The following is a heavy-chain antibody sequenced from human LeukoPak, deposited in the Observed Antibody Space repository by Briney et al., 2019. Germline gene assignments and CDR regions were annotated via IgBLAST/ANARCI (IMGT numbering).Heavy chain of an antibody. CDR2: ISAYNGNI. V-gene: IGHV1-18*01. Sequence: ASVKVSCKASGYTFTSYGISWVRQAPGQGLEWMGWISAYNGNINYAQKLQGRVTMTTDASTSTAYMELRSLRSDDTAVYYCARAPPPDVVVPAALDYWGQGTLVTVSS. D-gene: IGHD2-2*01. J-gene: IGHJ4*02. CDR3: ARAPPPDVVVPAALDY. CDR1: GYTFTSYG.